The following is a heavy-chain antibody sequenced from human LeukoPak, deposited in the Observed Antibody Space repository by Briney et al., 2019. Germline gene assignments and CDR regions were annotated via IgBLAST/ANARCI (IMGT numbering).Heavy chain of an antibody. CDR2: IYYSGST. Sequence: SETLSLTCTVSGGSISSYYWSWIWQPPAEGLEWIGYIYYSGSTNYNPSLKSRVTISVDTSKNQFSLKLSSVTAADTAVYYCARGPTAGDPFYYFDYWGQGTLVTVSS. CDR3: ARGPTAGDPFYYFDY. D-gene: IGHD6-13*01. V-gene: IGHV4-59*01. CDR1: GGSISSYY. J-gene: IGHJ4*02.